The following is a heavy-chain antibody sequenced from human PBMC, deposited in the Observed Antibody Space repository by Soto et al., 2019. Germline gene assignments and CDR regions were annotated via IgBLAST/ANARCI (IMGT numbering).Heavy chain of an antibody. CDR3: AKLTSYYFDY. V-gene: IGHV3-23*01. CDR2: ISGSGGST. D-gene: IGHD3-16*01. J-gene: IGHJ4*02. Sequence: PGGSLRLSCAASGFTFSSYAMTWARQAPGKGLEWVSAISGSGGSTYYADSVKGRFTISRDNSKNTLYLQMNSLRAEDTAVYYCAKLTSYYFDYWGQGTLVTVSS. CDR1: GFTFSSYA.